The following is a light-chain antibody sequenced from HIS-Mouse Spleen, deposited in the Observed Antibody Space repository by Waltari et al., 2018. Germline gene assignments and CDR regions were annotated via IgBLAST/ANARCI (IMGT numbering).Light chain of an antibody. J-gene: IGLJ2*01. CDR1: NIGRKS. Sequence: SYVLTQPPSVSVAPGKTARITCGGNNIGRKSVHWYQQKPGQAPGLVVYDDSDRPSGIPERFSGSNSGNTATLTISRVEAGDEADYYCQVWDGSSDHVVFGGGTKLTVL. CDR3: QVWDGSSDHVV. CDR2: DDS. V-gene: IGLV3-21*03.